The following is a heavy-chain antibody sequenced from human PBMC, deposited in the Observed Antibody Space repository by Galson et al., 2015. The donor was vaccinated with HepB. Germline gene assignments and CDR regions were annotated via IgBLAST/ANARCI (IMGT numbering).Heavy chain of an antibody. CDR2: ITSSGTTI. Sequence: SLRLSCAASGFTFDYYYMTWIRQAPGKGLEWVSSITSSGTTIYYADSVKGRFTISRDNAKNALYLQMNNVRADDTALYFCARHWDGLNYFDYWGQGTLVTVSS. J-gene: IGHJ4*02. CDR1: GFTFDYYY. D-gene: IGHD1-26*01. CDR3: ARHWDGLNYFDY. V-gene: IGHV3-11*01.